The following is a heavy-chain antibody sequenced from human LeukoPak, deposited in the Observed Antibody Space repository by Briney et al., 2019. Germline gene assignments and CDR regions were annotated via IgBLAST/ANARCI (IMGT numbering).Heavy chain of an antibody. J-gene: IGHJ5*02. CDR1: GFTFSSYA. V-gene: IGHV3-23*01. D-gene: IGHD3-10*01. Sequence: GGSLRLSCAASGFTFSSYAMSWVRQAPGKGLEWVSAISGSGGSTYYADSVKGRFTISRDNSKNTLYLQMNSLRAEDTAVYYCAKEGALLWFGELLYNWFDPWGQGTLVTASS. CDR2: ISGSGGST. CDR3: AKEGALLWFGELLYNWFDP.